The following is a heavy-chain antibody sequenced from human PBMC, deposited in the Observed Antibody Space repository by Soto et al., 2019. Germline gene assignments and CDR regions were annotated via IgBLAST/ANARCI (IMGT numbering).Heavy chain of an antibody. D-gene: IGHD3-16*01. CDR3: AFGNLSYYFDY. Sequence: GGSLRLSCAASGFTFSGFGMHWVRQAPGKGLEWVAIIWYDGSDKYYADSVRGRFTISRDNSKNTLSLQMNSLRAEDTAVYHCAFGNLSYYFDYWGQGTPVIVSS. J-gene: IGHJ4*02. CDR2: IWYDGSDK. V-gene: IGHV3-33*01. CDR1: GFTFSGFG.